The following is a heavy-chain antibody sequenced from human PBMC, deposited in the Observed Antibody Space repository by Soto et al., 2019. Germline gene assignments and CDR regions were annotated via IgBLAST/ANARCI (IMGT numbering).Heavy chain of an antibody. J-gene: IGHJ6*02. CDR1: GGTFSSYA. D-gene: IGHD2-15*01. V-gene: IGHV1-69*13. Sequence: GASVKVSCKASGGTFSSYAISWVRQAPGQGLEWMGGIIPIFGTANYAQKFQGRVTITADESTSTAYMELSSLRSEDTAVYYCARDVVVVVAASDYYGMDVWGQGTTVTVSS. CDR3: ARDVVVVVAASDYYGMDV. CDR2: IIPIFGTA.